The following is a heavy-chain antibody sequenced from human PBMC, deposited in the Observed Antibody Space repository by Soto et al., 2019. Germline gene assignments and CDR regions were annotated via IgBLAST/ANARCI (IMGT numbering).Heavy chain of an antibody. J-gene: IGHJ4*02. CDR1: GDSMSSSDYY. CDR3: ARRTVNTRTFYSGLKTHCFDY. D-gene: IGHD6-19*01. V-gene: IGHV4-39*01. Sequence: SATLSLTCAVSGDSMSSSDYYWGWIRQPPGKGLEWIGSIYYSGSTYYNPSLQSRVAISVDTSKNQFSLKLKSVTAADTAIYYCARRTVNTRTFYSGLKTHCFDYWGQGAPVTVSS. CDR2: IYYSGST.